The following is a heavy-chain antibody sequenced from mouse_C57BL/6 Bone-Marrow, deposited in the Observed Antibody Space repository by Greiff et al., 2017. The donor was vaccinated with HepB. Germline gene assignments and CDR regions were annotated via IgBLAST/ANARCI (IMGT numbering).Heavy chain of an antibody. D-gene: IGHD1-1*01. Sequence: EVQRVESGPGLAKPSQTLSLTCSVTGYSITSDYWNWIRTFPGNKLEYMGYISYSGSTYYNPSLKSRISITRDTSKNQYYLQLNSVTTEDTATYYCARITTNYAMDYWGQGTSVTVSS. CDR3: ARITTNYAMDY. CDR1: GYSITSDY. V-gene: IGHV3-8*01. CDR2: ISYSGST. J-gene: IGHJ4*01.